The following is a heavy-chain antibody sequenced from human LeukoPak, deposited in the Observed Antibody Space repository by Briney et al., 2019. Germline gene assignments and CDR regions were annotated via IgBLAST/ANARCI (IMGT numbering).Heavy chain of an antibody. CDR1: GFTFSSYA. V-gene: IGHV3-23*01. J-gene: IGHJ6*03. CDR3: ARRGNYSYYHMDV. CDR2: ISGSGGST. Sequence: PGGSLRLSCAASGFTFSSYAMSWVRQAPGKGLEWVSAISGSGGSTYYADSVKGRFTISRDNTKNLLYLQMNSLRADDTAVYYCARRGNYSYYHMDVWGKGTTVTVSS.